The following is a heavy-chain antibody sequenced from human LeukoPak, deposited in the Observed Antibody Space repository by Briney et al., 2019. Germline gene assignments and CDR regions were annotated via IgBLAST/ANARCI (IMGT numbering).Heavy chain of an antibody. D-gene: IGHD6-19*01. CDR2: IIPIFGTA. J-gene: IGHJ4*02. Sequence: GASVKVSCKASGYTFTSYYMHWVRQAPGQGLEWMGGIIPIFGTANYAQKFQGRVTITADESTSTAYMELSSLRSEDTAVYYCAREGAVAGTRYFDYWGQGTLVTVSS. CDR3: AREGAVAGTRYFDY. CDR1: GYTFTSYY. V-gene: IGHV1-69*13.